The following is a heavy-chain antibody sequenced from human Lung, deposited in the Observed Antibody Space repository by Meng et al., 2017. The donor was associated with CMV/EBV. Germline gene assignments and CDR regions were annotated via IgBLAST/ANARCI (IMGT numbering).Heavy chain of an antibody. V-gene: IGHV1-69*02. CDR3: ARSPSAIVVVPAASWFDP. CDR2: IIPILGIA. Sequence: SVKVSCKASGGTFSSYTISWVRQAPGQGLEWMGRIIPILGIANYAQKFQGRVTITADKSTSTAYMELSSLRSEDTAVYYCARSPSAIVVVPAASWFDPWGQGTLVTVSS. D-gene: IGHD2-2*01. J-gene: IGHJ5*02. CDR1: GGTFSSYT.